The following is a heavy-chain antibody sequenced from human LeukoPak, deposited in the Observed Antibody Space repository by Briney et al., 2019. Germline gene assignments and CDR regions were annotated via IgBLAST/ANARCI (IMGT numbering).Heavy chain of an antibody. CDR3: ASDPSRIAAAATD. Sequence: GGSLRLSCAASGFTVSSNYMSWVRQAPGKGLEWGSVIYSGGSTYYADSVKGRFTISRDNSKNTLYLQMNSLRAEDTAVYYCASDPSRIAAAATDWGQGTLVTVSS. V-gene: IGHV3-53*01. J-gene: IGHJ4*02. CDR1: GFTVSSNY. D-gene: IGHD6-13*01. CDR2: IYSGGST.